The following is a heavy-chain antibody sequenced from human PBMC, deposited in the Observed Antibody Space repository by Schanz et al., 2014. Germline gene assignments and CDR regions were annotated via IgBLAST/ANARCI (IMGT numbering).Heavy chain of an antibody. J-gene: IGHJ4*02. V-gene: IGHV1-2*06. CDR2: ISPNSGDT. D-gene: IGHD1-1*01. CDR3: VRELSGGTFDY. CDR1: GRTFIVYH. Sequence: QVQLVQSGAEVKKPGASMKVSCKASGRTFIVYHVLHWVRQAPGQGLEWMGRISPNSGDTHSAQKFQGRVTMTRDTSSTTAYMELNSLRSDDTAVYYCVRELSGGTFDYWGQGALVTVSS.